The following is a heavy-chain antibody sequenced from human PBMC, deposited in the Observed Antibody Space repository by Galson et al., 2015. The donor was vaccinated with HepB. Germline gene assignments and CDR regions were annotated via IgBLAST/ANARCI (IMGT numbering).Heavy chain of an antibody. D-gene: IGHD3-22*01. V-gene: IGHV4-39*01. Sequence: SETLSLTCTVSDGSISSSSYYWGWIRQPPGKGLEWIGSIYYSGSTYYNPSLKSRVTISVDTSKNQFSLKLSSVTAADTAVYYCARHWRTSPIVVVITTGYYFDYWGQGTLVTVSS. CDR1: DGSISSSSYY. CDR3: ARHWRTSPIVVVITTGYYFDY. J-gene: IGHJ4*02. CDR2: IYYSGST.